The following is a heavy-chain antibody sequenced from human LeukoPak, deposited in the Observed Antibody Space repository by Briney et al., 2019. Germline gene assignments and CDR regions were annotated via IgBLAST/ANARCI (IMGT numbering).Heavy chain of an antibody. Sequence: GGSLRLSCAASGFTFSNHWMHWVRQAPGKGLVWISRINRDASDISYADFVKGRFTISRDNAKNSLYLQMNSLRAEDTAVYYCARDRVYGSGSYYNVPLDYWGQGTLVTVSS. V-gene: IGHV3-74*01. CDR1: GFTFSNHW. CDR3: ARDRVYGSGSYYNVPLDY. D-gene: IGHD3-10*01. J-gene: IGHJ4*02. CDR2: INRDASDI.